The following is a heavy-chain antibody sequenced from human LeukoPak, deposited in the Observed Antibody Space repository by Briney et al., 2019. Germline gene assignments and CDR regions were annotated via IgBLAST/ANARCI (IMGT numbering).Heavy chain of an antibody. CDR1: GFTVKTNS. CDR3: ASAREYCISSECYDYFQH. J-gene: IGHJ1*01. Sequence: GGSLRLSCVASGFTVKTNSMSWVRQAPGKGLEWVSVIYTGGSIYYADSVNGRFTISRDNSKNTLYLQMTSLTAEDTAVYYCASAREYCISSECYDYFQHWGQGTLVSVSS. D-gene: IGHD2-2*01. V-gene: IGHV3-53*01. CDR2: IYTGGSI.